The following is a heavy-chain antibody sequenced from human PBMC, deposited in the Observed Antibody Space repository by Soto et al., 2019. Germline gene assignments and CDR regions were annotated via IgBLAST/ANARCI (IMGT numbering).Heavy chain of an antibody. CDR1: GFAFEIYD. CDR3: ARATRRTTLVRGVTTALDY. Sequence: VGSLRLSCEASGFAFEIYDMNWVSQAPGKGLEWVSYISSTSSPTYYADSVKGRFTISRDNAKNSLFLQMNSLRDEDSGVYYCARATRRTTLVRGVTTALDYWGQGTLVTVSS. J-gene: IGHJ4*02. CDR2: ISSTSSPT. D-gene: IGHD3-10*01. V-gene: IGHV3-21*01.